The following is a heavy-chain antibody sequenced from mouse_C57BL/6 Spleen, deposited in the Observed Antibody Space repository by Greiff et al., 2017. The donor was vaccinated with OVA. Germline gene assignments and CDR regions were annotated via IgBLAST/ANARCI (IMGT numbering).Heavy chain of an antibody. CDR3: AKNDPPWDFDV. V-gene: IGHV2-5*01. Sequence: QVQLQQSGPGLVQPSPSLSITCTVSGFSLTSYGVHWVRQSPGKGLEWLGVICRGGSTAYNAAFMSRLSITKDNSKSQVFFKMNSLQADDTAIYYCAKNDPPWDFDVWGTGTTVTVAS. CDR2: ICRGGST. J-gene: IGHJ1*03. CDR1: GFSLTSYG.